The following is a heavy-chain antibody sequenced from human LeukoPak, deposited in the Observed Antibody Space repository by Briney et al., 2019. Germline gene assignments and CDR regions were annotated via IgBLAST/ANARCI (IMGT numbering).Heavy chain of an antibody. J-gene: IGHJ5*02. D-gene: IGHD2-2*01. CDR3: ARDVAAAIHWFDP. CDR1: GDSISSSGYY. CDR2: IYTSGST. V-gene: IGHV4-61*02. Sequence: SETLSLTCTVSGDSISSSGYYWSWIRQPAGKGLEWIGRIYTSGSTNYNPSLKSRVTMSVDTSKNQFSLKLSSVTAADTAVYYCARDVAAAIHWFDPWGQGTLVTVSS.